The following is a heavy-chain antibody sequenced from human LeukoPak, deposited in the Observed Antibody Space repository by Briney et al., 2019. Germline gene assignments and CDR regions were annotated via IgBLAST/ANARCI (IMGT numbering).Heavy chain of an antibody. D-gene: IGHD5-18*01. CDR1: GFTFNSYA. J-gene: IGHJ3*02. V-gene: IGHV3-30*02. CDR3: AKEDKGYSFGFDAFDT. Sequence: QSGGSLRLSCAASGFTFNSYAMSWVRQAAGKGLEWVAFIRYDGTSKYYIDSVKGRFSISRDTSMNTVSLQMNSLRDEDTAVYYCAKEDKGYSFGFDAFDTWGQGTMVTVSA. CDR2: IRYDGTSK.